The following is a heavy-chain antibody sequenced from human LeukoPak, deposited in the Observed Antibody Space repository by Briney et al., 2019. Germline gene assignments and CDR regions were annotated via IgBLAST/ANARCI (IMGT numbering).Heavy chain of an antibody. CDR2: INTNTGNP. D-gene: IGHD5-12*01. V-gene: IGHV7-4-1*02. J-gene: IGHJ5*02. CDR1: GYTFTSYA. CDR3: ARGVVATNYNWFDP. Sequence: EASVTVSCKASGYTFTSYAMNWVRQAPGQGLEWMGWINTNTGNPTYAQGFTGRFVFSLDTSVSTAYLQISSLKAEDTAVYYCARGVVATNYNWFDPWGQGTLVTVSS.